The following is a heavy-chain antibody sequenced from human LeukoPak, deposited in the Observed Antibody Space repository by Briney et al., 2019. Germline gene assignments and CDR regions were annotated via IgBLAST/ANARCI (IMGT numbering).Heavy chain of an antibody. J-gene: IGHJ5*02. CDR1: GFTFSSYS. CDR3: ARDIGLGVLDGSCWFDP. D-gene: IGHD2-15*01. Sequence: GGSLTLSCAASGFTFSSYSTNWVRQAPGKGLEWVSSISSSSSYIYYADSVKGRFTISRDNAKNSLYLQMDSLRAEDTAVYYCARDIGLGVLDGSCWFDPWGQGTLVTVSS. V-gene: IGHV3-21*01. CDR2: ISSSSSYI.